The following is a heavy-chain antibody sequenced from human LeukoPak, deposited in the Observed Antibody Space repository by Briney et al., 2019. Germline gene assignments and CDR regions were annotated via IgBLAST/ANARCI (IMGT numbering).Heavy chain of an antibody. CDR2: INPKSGGT. V-gene: IGHV1-2*02. Sequence: GASVKVSCKASGYIFTDYYMHWVRQAPGQDFEWMGWINPKSGGTEYAQKFLGRVTMTRDTSFSTAYMELSRLRSDDTAVYYCARGKYQLLYGDYWGQGTLVTVSS. D-gene: IGHD2-2*02. CDR1: GYIFTDYY. CDR3: ARGKYQLLYGDY. J-gene: IGHJ4*02.